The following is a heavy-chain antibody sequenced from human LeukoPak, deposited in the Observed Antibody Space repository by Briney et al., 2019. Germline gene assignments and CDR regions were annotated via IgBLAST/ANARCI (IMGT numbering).Heavy chain of an antibody. CDR2: IRYDGSNK. V-gene: IGHV3-30*02. Sequence: GGSLRLSCVASGFTFSSYGMHWVRQAPGKGLEWVAFIRYDGSNKYYADSVKGRSTISRDNSKNTLYLQMNSLRAEDTAVYYCAKDWTTVTTNWDWGQGTLVTVSS. D-gene: IGHD4-17*01. J-gene: IGHJ4*02. CDR3: AKDWTTVTTNWD. CDR1: GFTFSSYG.